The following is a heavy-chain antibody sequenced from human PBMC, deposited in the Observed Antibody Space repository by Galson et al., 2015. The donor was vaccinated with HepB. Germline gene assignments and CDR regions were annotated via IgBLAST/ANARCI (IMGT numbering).Heavy chain of an antibody. V-gene: IGHV3-23*01. CDR3: AKGGSSGWYVPGVDP. CDR1: GFTFSSYA. CDR2: ISGSGGST. J-gene: IGHJ5*02. Sequence: SLRLSCAASGFTFSSYAMSWVRQAPGKGLEWVSAISGSGGSTYYADSVKGRFTISRDNSKNTLYLQMNSLRAEDTAVYYCAKGGSSGWYVPGVDPWGQGTLVTVSS. D-gene: IGHD6-19*01.